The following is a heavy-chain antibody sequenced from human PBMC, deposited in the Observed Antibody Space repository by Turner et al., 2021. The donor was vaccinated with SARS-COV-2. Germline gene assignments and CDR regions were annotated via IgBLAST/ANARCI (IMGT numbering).Heavy chain of an antibody. Sequence: VQLVESGGGLVQPGGSLRLSCAASGFTFSIYWMSWVRQAPGKGLEWIGSIYYSGSTYYNPSLKSRVTISVDTSKNQFSLKLSSVTAADTAVFYCARGSPQGWYVPVFDYWGQGTLVTVSS. CDR2: IYYSGST. V-gene: IGHV4-59*05. D-gene: IGHD6-19*01. J-gene: IGHJ4*02. CDR3: ARGSPQGWYVPVFDY. CDR1: GFTFSIYW.